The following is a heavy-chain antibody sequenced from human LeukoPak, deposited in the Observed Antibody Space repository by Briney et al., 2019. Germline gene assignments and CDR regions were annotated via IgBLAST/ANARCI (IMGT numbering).Heavy chain of an antibody. CDR1: GFTFSSYA. V-gene: IGHV3-30-3*01. D-gene: IGHD3-22*01. J-gene: IGHJ6*02. Sequence: GGSLRLSCAASGFTFSSYAMHWVRQAPGKGLEWVAVISYDGSNKYYADSVKGRFTISRDNSKNTLYLQMNSLRAEDTAVYYCARDAGYYYDSSGYYYLLYLVTDYYYGMDVWGQGTTVTVSS. CDR2: ISYDGSNK. CDR3: ARDAGYYYDSSGYYYLLYLVTDYYYGMDV.